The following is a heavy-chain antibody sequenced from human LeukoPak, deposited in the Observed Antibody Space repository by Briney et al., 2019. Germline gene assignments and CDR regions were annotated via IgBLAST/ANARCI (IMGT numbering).Heavy chain of an antibody. J-gene: IGHJ6*03. CDR1: GFTFSNAW. D-gene: IGHD2-15*01. CDR2: ISSSGSTI. Sequence: GGSLRLSCAASGFTFSNAWMSWVRQAPGKGLEWVSYISSSGSTIYYADSVKGRFTISRDNAKNSLYLQMNSLRAEDTAVYYCAKNPLYCSGGSCYFHYYYMDVWGKGTTVTISS. V-gene: IGHV3-11*04. CDR3: AKNPLYCSGGSCYFHYYYMDV.